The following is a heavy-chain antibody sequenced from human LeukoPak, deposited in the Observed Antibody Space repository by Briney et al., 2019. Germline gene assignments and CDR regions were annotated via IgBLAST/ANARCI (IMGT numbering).Heavy chain of an antibody. CDR2: IGGSGGSP. V-gene: IGHV3-23*01. J-gene: IGHJ4*02. CDR1: GFTFSSFA. D-gene: IGHD6-19*01. CDR3: ANGPAVAGPIPVDY. Sequence: PGGSLRLSCAASGFTFSSFAMSWVRQAPGKGLEWVSAIGGSGGSPYYADSVKGRFTIPRDNSKNTLYLQVNSLRAEDTAVYYCANGPAVAGPIPVDYWGQGTLVTVSS.